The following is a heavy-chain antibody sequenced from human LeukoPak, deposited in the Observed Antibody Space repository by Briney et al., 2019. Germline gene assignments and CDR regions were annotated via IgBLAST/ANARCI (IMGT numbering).Heavy chain of an antibody. J-gene: IGHJ4*02. CDR2: IRYDGGNT. D-gene: IGHD3-22*01. Sequence: SGGSLRLSCAASGFIFSNYAMQWVRQAPGMGLEWVAFIRYDGGNTYYADSVKGRFTISRDNAKNSLYLQMNSLRAEDTAVYYCARGQIYYDGSGFDYWGQGTLVTVSS. CDR1: GFIFSNYA. V-gene: IGHV3-30*02. CDR3: ARGQIYYDGSGFDY.